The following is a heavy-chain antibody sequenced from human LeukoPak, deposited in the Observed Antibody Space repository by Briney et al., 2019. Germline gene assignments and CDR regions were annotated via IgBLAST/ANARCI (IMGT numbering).Heavy chain of an antibody. CDR1: GGSISSYY. J-gene: IGHJ3*02. CDR3: ATLVRSDYDILSDDAFDT. Sequence: SETLSLTCTVSGGSISSYYWSWIRQPPGKGLEWIGEINHSGSTNYNPSLKSRVTQSVDTSKNQFSLKLSSVTAADTAVYYCATLVRSDYDILSDDAFDTWGQGTMVTVSS. CDR2: INHSGST. V-gene: IGHV4-34*01. D-gene: IGHD3-9*01.